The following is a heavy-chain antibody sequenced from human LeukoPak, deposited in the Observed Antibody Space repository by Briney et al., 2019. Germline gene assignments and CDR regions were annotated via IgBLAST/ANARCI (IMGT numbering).Heavy chain of an antibody. CDR3: ARDRVAGHNWFDP. CDR2: INHSGST. CDR1: GGSISSGGHS. J-gene: IGHJ5*02. Sequence: SETLSLTCTVSGGSISSGGHSWSWIRQPPGKGLEWIGEINHSGSTNYNPSLKSRVTISVDTSKNQFSLKLSSVTAADTAVYYCARDRVAGHNWFDPWGQGTLVTVSS. V-gene: IGHV4-30-2*01. D-gene: IGHD6-19*01.